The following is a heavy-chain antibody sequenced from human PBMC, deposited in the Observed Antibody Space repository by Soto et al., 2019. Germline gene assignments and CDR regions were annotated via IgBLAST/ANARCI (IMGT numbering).Heavy chain of an antibody. CDR1: GYTSTSYG. CDR3: ATAMGSATYYYDSSGYFSFGY. D-gene: IGHD3-22*01. J-gene: IGHJ4*02. V-gene: IGHV1-18*01. Sequence: GASVKVSCKASGYTSTSYGISWVRQAPGQGLEWMGWISAYNGKTNYAQKFQGRVTMTEDTSTDTAYMELSSLRSEDTAVYYCATAMGSATYYYDSSGYFSFGYWGQGTLVTVSS. CDR2: ISAYNGKT.